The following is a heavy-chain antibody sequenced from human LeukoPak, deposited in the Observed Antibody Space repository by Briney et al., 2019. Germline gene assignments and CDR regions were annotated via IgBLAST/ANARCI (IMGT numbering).Heavy chain of an antibody. CDR2: ISRSGDTT. Sequence: GGSLRLSCAASGFTFSSYAMNWVRQAPGKGLEWVSAISRSGDTTHYADSVKGRFTISRDNSKNTLFLQMNSLRAEDTAVYYCARGHYYDSSDYSDYWGQGTLVTVSS. J-gene: IGHJ4*02. D-gene: IGHD3-22*01. CDR3: ARGHYYDSSDYSDY. CDR1: GFTFSSYA. V-gene: IGHV3-23*01.